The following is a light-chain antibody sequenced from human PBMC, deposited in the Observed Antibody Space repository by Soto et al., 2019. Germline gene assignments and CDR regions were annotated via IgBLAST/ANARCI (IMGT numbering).Light chain of an antibody. V-gene: IGKV3-20*01. CDR2: SAS. Sequence: VLTESPGTLSLSPGEGGTLSCRASQNLGTLYLAWFQQKSGQAPRLLIYSASRRATGIPARFTGSGSGTDFTLTINRVESEDFAAYFCPPYAGSPRTFGQGTKVDIK. J-gene: IGKJ1*01. CDR1: QNLGTLY. CDR3: PPYAGSPRT.